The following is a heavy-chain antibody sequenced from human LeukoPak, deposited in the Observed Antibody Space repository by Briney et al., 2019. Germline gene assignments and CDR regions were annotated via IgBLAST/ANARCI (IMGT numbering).Heavy chain of an antibody. CDR3: AADSSSSGPWYFDL. Sequence: GSSVKDSLKGSGFTFTSSAVQWVRQARGKGLEWIGWIVVGSCNTNYAQKFQERVTITRDMSTSTAYMERSSLRSEDTAVYYCAADSSSSGPWYFDLWGRGTLVTVSS. J-gene: IGHJ2*01. CDR2: IVVGSCNT. CDR1: GFTFTSSA. D-gene: IGHD6-25*01. V-gene: IGHV1-58*01.